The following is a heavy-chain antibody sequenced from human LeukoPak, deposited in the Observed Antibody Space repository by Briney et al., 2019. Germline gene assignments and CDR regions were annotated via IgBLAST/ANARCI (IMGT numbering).Heavy chain of an antibody. D-gene: IGHD3-9*01. Sequence: SETLSLTCAVYGGSFSGYYWSWIRQPPGKGLEWIGEISHSGSTNYNPSLKSRVTISVDTSKNQFSLKLSSVTAADTAVYYCARRYFDWLLPIDLWGQGTLVTVSS. CDR3: ARRYFDWLLPIDL. CDR1: GGSFSGYY. J-gene: IGHJ4*02. CDR2: ISHSGST. V-gene: IGHV4-34*01.